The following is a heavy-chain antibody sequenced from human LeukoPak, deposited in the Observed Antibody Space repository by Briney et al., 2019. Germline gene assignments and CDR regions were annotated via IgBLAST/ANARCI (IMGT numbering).Heavy chain of an antibody. Sequence: GRSLRLSCAASGFIFSSYGMHCVRQAPGKGLEWVTFIQHDGSNKYYADSVKGRFTISRDNSFKTVFLQLNSLTPEDTAVYYCAKEAGSSVSYSGYWGQGTLVTVSS. D-gene: IGHD3-10*01. CDR2: IQHDGSNK. J-gene: IGHJ4*02. V-gene: IGHV3-30*02. CDR1: GFIFSSYG. CDR3: AKEAGSSVSYSGY.